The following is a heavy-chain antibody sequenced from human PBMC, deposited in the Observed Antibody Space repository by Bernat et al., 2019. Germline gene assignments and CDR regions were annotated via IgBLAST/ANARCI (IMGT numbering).Heavy chain of an antibody. J-gene: IGHJ6*03. V-gene: IGHV3-30*01. CDR1: GFTFSNSA. CDR2: VSYDGSHK. CDR3: ARDGRAYSSAWVYYYYYYMDV. D-gene: IGHD6-19*01. Sequence: QVQLVESGGGVVQPGRSLRLSCAASGFTFSNSALHWVRQAPGKGLEWVAVVSYDGSHKYCPDSVKGRFTISRDNSKNTLYLQMDSLRPEDTAVYYCARDGRAYSSAWVYYYYYYMDVWGKGTTVTVSS.